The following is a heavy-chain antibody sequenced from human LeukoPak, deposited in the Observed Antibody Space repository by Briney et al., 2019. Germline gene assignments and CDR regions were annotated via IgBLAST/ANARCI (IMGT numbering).Heavy chain of an antibody. J-gene: IGHJ4*02. CDR3: ARGRLLLWFGELPYFDY. CDR1: GGTFSSYA. D-gene: IGHD3-10*01. Sequence: GASVKVSCKASGGTFSSYAISWVRQAPGQGLEWMGWISAYNGNTNYAQKLQGRVTMTTDTSTSTAYMELRSLRSDDTAVYYCARGRLLLWFGELPYFDYWGQGTLVTVSS. CDR2: ISAYNGNT. V-gene: IGHV1-18*01.